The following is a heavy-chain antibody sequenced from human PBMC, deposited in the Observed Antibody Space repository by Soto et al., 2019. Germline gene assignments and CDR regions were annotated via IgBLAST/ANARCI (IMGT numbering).Heavy chain of an antibody. D-gene: IGHD6-19*01. J-gene: IGHJ4*02. Sequence: QGHLVQSGVEVKEPGASVRVSCKASGYSFINYGIGWVRQAPGQGLEWMGWITVNSGNTNYPQKFQGRVTMTTDTSTSTADMELRSLTSDETAVYYCGRGLGGGWYYFDYWGPGTLVTVSS. V-gene: IGHV1-18*04. CDR1: GYSFINYG. CDR2: ITVNSGNT. CDR3: GRGLGGGWYYFDY.